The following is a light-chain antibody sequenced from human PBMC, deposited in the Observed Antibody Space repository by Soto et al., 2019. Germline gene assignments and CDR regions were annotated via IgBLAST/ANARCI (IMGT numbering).Light chain of an antibody. Sequence: QSVLTQPPSVSAAPGQRVTITCSGSSSNIGNNYVSWYKQLPGTAPKLLIYDDYKRPSGIPDRFSGSKSGTSATLDITGLQTGDEADYYCGTWDSSLSTGGVFGGGTKLTVL. CDR1: SSNIGNNY. CDR3: GTWDSSLSTGGV. J-gene: IGLJ3*02. V-gene: IGLV1-51*01. CDR2: DDY.